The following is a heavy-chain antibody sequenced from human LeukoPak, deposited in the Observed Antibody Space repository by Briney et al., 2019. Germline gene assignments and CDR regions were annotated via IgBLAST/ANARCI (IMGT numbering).Heavy chain of an antibody. D-gene: IGHD4-17*01. CDR3: AGARHGDHRWDY. CDR1: GGSISSSNW. CDR2: IYHSGST. J-gene: IGHJ4*02. V-gene: IGHV4-4*02. Sequence: SETLSLTCAVSGGSISSSNWWSWVRQPPGKGLEWIGEIYHSGSTNYNPSLKSRVTISADKSINTAYLQWSALKASDTAMYYCAGARHGDHRWDYWGQGTLVTVSS.